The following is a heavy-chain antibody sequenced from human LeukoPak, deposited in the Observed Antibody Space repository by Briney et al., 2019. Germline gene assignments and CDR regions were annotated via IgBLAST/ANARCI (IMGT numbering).Heavy chain of an antibody. CDR3: ASGSGRYYFDY. D-gene: IGHD6-19*01. CDR2: IYPGDSDT. CDR1: GCSFTSYW. V-gene: IGHV5-51*01. J-gene: IGHJ4*02. Sequence: GEALQISCQGSGCSFTSYWIGWVRQMPGKGLEWMGIIYPGDSDTRYSPSFQGQVTISADKSISTAYLQWSSLKASDTAMYYCASGSGRYYFDYWGQGTLVTVSS.